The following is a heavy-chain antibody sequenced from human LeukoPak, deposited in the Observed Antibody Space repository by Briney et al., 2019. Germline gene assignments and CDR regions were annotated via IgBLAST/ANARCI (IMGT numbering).Heavy chain of an antibody. J-gene: IGHJ4*02. CDR1: GGSFSGYY. Sequence: SETLSLTCAVYGGSFSGYYWSWIRQPPGKGLEWIGEINHSGSTNYNPSLKSRVTISVDTSKSQFSLKLSSVTAADTAVYYCARAAGCGGDCYYFDYWGQGTLVTVSS. D-gene: IGHD2-21*02. CDR2: INHSGST. V-gene: IGHV4-34*01. CDR3: ARAAGCGGDCYYFDY.